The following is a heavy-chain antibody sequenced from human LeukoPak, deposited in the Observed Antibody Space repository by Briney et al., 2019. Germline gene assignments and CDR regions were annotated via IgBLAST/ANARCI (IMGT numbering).Heavy chain of an antibody. Sequence: ASVKVSCKAPGYTFTGYYMHWVRQAPGQGLEWMGWINPNSGGTNYAQKFQGRVTMTRDTSISTAYMELSRLRSDDTAVYYCADLYGDYDSFDIWGQGTMVTVSS. CDR1: GYTFTGYY. CDR3: ADLYGDYDSFDI. J-gene: IGHJ3*02. D-gene: IGHD4-17*01. CDR2: INPNSGGT. V-gene: IGHV1-2*02.